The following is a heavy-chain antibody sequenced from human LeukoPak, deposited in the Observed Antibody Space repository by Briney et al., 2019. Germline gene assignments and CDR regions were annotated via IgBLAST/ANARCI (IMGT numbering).Heavy chain of an antibody. Sequence: GASVKVSCKASGGTFSSYAISWVRQAPGQGLEWMGGIIPIFGTANYAQKFQGRVTITADESTSTAYMELSSLRSEDTAVYYCARARGYSYGKNWFDPWGQGTLVTVSS. CDR1: GGTFSSYA. CDR2: IIPIFGTA. J-gene: IGHJ5*02. V-gene: IGHV1-69*01. CDR3: ARARGYSYGKNWFDP. D-gene: IGHD5-18*01.